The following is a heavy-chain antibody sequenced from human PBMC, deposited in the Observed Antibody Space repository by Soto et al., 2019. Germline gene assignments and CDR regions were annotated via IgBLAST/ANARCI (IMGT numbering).Heavy chain of an antibody. D-gene: IGHD3-16*02. Sequence: GGSLRLSCAASGFTFSSYSMNWVRQAPGKGLEWVSSISSSSSYIYYEDSVKGRFTISRDNAKNSLYLQMNSLRAEDTAVYYCAREFYDYIWGSYLYYYMDVWGKGTTVTVSS. J-gene: IGHJ6*03. CDR1: GFTFSSYS. V-gene: IGHV3-21*01. CDR3: AREFYDYIWGSYLYYYMDV. CDR2: ISSSSSYI.